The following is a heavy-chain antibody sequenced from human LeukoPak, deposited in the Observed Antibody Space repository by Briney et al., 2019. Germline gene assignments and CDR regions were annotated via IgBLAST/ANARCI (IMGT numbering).Heavy chain of an antibody. CDR1: GYTFTSYA. CDR2: MNPNRGDT. J-gene: IGHJ6*03. Sequence: ASVKVSCKASGYTFTSYAMNWSRQATGQGLEWMGWMNPNRGDTGYAQKFQGRVTITRNTSISTAYMELSSLRSEDTAVYYCARGLWGDFWSGDYYYYYMDVWGEGTTVTVSS. V-gene: IGHV1-8*03. CDR3: ARGLWGDFWSGDYYYYYMDV. D-gene: IGHD3-3*01.